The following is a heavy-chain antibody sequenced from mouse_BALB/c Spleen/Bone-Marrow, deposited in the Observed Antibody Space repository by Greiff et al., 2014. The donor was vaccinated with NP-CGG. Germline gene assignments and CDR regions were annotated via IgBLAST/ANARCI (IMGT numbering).Heavy chain of an antibody. J-gene: IGHJ1*01. Sequence: EVQLQQSGAELAKPEASVKLSCTASGFNIKDTYMHWVKQRPEQGLEWIGRIDPANGDTKYDPKFQGKATITADTSSNTAYLQLSSLTSEDTAVYYCTKPSFYYGSSYWYFDVWGAGTTVTVSS. CDR1: GFNIKDTY. D-gene: IGHD1-1*01. V-gene: IGHV14-3*02. CDR3: TKPSFYYGSSYWYFDV. CDR2: IDPANGDT.